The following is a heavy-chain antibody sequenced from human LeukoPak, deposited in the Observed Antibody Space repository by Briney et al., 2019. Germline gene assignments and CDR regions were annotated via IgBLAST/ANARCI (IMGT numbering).Heavy chain of an antibody. V-gene: IGHV3-30*07. CDR1: GFTFSSYA. Sequence: GGSLRLSCAASGFTFSSYAMHWVRQAPGKGLEWVAVISYDGSNKYYADSVKGRFTISRDNPKNTLYLQMNSLRAEDTAVYYCARASQPVGAAMFLWGQGTLVTVSS. CDR3: ARASQPVGAAMFL. D-gene: IGHD1-26*01. CDR2: ISYDGSNK. J-gene: IGHJ4*02.